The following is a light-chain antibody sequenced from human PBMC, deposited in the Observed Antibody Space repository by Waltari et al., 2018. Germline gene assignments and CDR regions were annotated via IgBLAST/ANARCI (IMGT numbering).Light chain of an antibody. Sequence: DIQMTQSPSSLSASVGDRVTITCRASQGITKHLAWYQQKPGKVPTLLHYSASTLQSGVPSRFSGSGSGTDFTLTISSLHPEDVATYYCQKYNSAPRTFGPGTKVEIK. CDR2: SAS. V-gene: IGKV1-27*01. J-gene: IGKJ1*01. CDR1: QGITKH. CDR3: QKYNSAPRT.